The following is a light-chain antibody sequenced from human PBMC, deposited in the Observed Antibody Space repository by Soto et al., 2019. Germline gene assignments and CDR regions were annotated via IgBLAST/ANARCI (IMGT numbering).Light chain of an antibody. CDR3: HQYGTAPLT. CDR2: GAS. V-gene: IGKV3-20*01. J-gene: IGKJ3*01. CDR1: QSVSSNK. Sequence: EIVLTQSPGTLSLSPGDRATLPCRASQSVSSNKLAWYQQKPGQAPRLLIYGASSRATGIPDRFSGSGSGTDFTLTISRLEPEDFSVYYCHQYGTAPLTFGPGTKVDIK.